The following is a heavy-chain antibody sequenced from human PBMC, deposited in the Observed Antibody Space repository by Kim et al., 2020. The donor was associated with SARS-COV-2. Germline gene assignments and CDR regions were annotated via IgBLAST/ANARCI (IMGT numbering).Heavy chain of an antibody. Sequence: ADSVKGRVSISRDNAKNSLYLQMNSLRAEDTAVYYCARDQVVYYYYGMDVWGQGTTVTVSS. J-gene: IGHJ6*02. D-gene: IGHD3-16*02. V-gene: IGHV3-21*01. CDR3: ARDQVVYYYYGMDV.